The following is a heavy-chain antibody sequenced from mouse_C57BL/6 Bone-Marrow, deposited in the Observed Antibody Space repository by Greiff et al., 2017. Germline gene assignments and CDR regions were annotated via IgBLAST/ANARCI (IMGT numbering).Heavy chain of an antibody. CDR1: GYSITSGYY. CDR2: ISYDGSN. Sequence: EVQVVESGPGLVKPSQSLSLTCSVTGYSITSGYYWNWIRQFPGNKLEWMGYISYDGSNNYNPSLKNRISITRDTSKNQFFLKLNSVTTEDTATYYCARERDYYGSSSYYFDYWGQGTTLTVSS. J-gene: IGHJ2*01. D-gene: IGHD1-1*01. CDR3: ARERDYYGSSSYYFDY. V-gene: IGHV3-6*01.